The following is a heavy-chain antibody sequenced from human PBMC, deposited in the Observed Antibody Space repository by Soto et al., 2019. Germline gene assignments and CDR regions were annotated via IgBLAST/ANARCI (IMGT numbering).Heavy chain of an antibody. V-gene: IGHV1-18*01. Sequence: VKVSCKASGYTFTSYGISWVRQAPGQGLEWMGWISAYNGNTNYAQKLQGRVTMTTDTSTSTAYMELRSLRSDDTAVYYCATDLWRGSHNWFDPWGQGTLVTVSS. J-gene: IGHJ5*02. CDR3: ATDLWRGSHNWFDP. CDR1: GYTFTSYG. D-gene: IGHD3-3*01. CDR2: ISAYNGNT.